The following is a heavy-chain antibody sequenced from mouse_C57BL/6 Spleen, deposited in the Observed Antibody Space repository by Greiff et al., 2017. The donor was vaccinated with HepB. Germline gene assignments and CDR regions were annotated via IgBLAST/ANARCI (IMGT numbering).Heavy chain of an antibody. Sequence: VQLQQPGAELVMPGASVKLSCKASGYTFTSYWMHWVKQRPGQGLEWIGEIDPSDSYTNYNQKFKGKSTLTVDKSSSTAYMQLSSLTSDDSAVYYCARGGGLFFDYWGQGTTLTVSS. D-gene: IGHD1-1*01. J-gene: IGHJ2*01. CDR3: ARGGGLFFDY. V-gene: IGHV1-69*01. CDR2: IDPSDSYT. CDR1: GYTFTSYW.